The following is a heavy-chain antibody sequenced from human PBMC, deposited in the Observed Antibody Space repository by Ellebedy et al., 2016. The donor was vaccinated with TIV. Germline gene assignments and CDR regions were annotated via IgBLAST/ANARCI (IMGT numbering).Heavy chain of an antibody. CDR1: GYTFTGYY. J-gene: IGHJ3*02. D-gene: IGHD1-1*01. V-gene: IGHV1-2*04. CDR2: INHNSGGT. Sequence: AASVKVSCKASGYTFTGYYMHWVRQATGQGLEWMGWINHNSGGTNYAPKFQDWVTMTRDTSISNAYMVLSRLRSDDTAVYYCARSLERSLGRDPNDAFDIWGQGTMVTVSS. CDR3: ARSLERSLGRDPNDAFDI.